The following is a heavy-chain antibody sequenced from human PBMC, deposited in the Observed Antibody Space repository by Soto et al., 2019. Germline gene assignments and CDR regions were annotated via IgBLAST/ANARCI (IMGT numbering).Heavy chain of an antibody. V-gene: IGHV3-53*02. Sequence: EVQLVETGGGLIQPGGSLRLSCAASGFTVSSNYMSWVRQAPGKGLEWVSVIYSGGSTYYADSVKGRFTISRDNSKNTLYLKMNSMRADDTAVYYCAREDFWSYGMDVWGQGTTVTVSS. D-gene: IGHD3-3*01. J-gene: IGHJ6*02. CDR2: IYSGGST. CDR1: GFTVSSNY. CDR3: AREDFWSYGMDV.